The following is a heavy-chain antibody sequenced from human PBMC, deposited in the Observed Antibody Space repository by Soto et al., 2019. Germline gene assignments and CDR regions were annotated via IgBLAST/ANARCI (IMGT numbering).Heavy chain of an antibody. Sequence: HSETLSLTCRVSGGSISNDYWTWIRQPPGKGLEWIGYIYKGGSINYNPAHKSRVTISVDTSNNQFSLKLSSVTAADTAVYYCARAYYDRSGYAVDPWGQGTLVTVSS. D-gene: IGHD3-22*01. CDR2: IYKGGSI. CDR1: GGSISNDY. J-gene: IGHJ5*02. CDR3: ARAYYDRSGYAVDP. V-gene: IGHV4-4*09.